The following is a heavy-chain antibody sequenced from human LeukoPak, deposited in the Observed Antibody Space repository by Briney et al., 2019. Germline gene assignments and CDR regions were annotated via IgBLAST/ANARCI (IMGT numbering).Heavy chain of an antibody. CDR3: ARGPVEAVFGVSTED. V-gene: IGHV1-8*01. D-gene: IGHD3-10*02. Sequence: ASVKVSCKASGYTFTSYDINWVRQATGQGLEWMGWMNPDSGNTGYAQKFQGRVSMTRDTSISTAYMELSSLRSEDTAVYYCARGPVEAVFGVSTEDWGQGTTVTVSS. J-gene: IGHJ6*02. CDR1: GYTFTSYD. CDR2: MNPDSGNT.